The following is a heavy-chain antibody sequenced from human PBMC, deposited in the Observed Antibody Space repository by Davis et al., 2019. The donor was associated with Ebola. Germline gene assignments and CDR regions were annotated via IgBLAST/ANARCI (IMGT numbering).Heavy chain of an antibody. D-gene: IGHD1-14*01. Sequence: GESLNLSCAASGFTFSGSAMHWVRQASGKGLGWVGRIRSKANSYASAYAASVKGRFTISRDDSKNTAYLQINSLKTEDTAVYYCTTTTSYFDYWGQGTLVTVSS. CDR1: GFTFSGSA. V-gene: IGHV3-73*01. CDR2: IRSKANSYAS. J-gene: IGHJ4*02. CDR3: TTTTSYFDY.